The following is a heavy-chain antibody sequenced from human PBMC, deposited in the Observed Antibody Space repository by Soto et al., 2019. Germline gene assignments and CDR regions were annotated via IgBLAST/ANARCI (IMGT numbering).Heavy chain of an antibody. D-gene: IGHD5-18*01. J-gene: IGHJ4*02. Sequence: SVKVCCKASGDTFSSDSFSWVRQAPGQGLEWMGGIIPVNDKPIYSQKFQGRVTITGDTSASTAYMELSSLRSEDTAGYYCARSPGYSYGAYWGQGTRVPVSP. CDR3: ARSPGYSYGAY. V-gene: IGHV1-69*10. CDR1: GDTFSSDS. CDR2: IIPVNDKP.